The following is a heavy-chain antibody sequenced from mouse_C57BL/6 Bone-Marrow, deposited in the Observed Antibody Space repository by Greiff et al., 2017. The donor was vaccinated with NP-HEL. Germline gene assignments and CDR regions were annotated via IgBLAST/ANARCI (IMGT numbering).Heavy chain of an antibody. Sequence: VKVEESGPGLVAPSQSLSITCTVSGFSLTSYGVDWVRQPPGKGLEWLGVIWGGGSTNYNSALMSRLSISKDNSKSQVFLKMNSLQTDDTAMYYCAKRHYYGSSFGYFDVWGTGTTVTVSS. V-gene: IGHV2-9*01. D-gene: IGHD1-1*01. J-gene: IGHJ1*03. CDR1: GFSLTSYG. CDR2: IWGGGST. CDR3: AKRHYYGSSFGYFDV.